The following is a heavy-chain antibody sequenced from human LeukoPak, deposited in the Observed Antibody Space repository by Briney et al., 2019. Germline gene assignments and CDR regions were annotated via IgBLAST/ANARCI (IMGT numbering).Heavy chain of an antibody. CDR1: GYTFTSYD. Sequence: ASVKVSCKASGYTFTSYDINWVRQATGQGLEWMGWMNPNSANTGYAQKFQGRVTMTRNTSISTAYMELSSLRSDDTAVYYCARGALLAGPDYWGQGTLVTVSS. V-gene: IGHV1-8*01. D-gene: IGHD6-19*01. CDR3: ARGALLAGPDY. J-gene: IGHJ4*02. CDR2: MNPNSANT.